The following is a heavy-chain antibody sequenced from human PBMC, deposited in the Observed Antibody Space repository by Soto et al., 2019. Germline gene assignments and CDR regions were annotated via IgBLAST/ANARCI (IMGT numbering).Heavy chain of an antibody. CDR3: ASNYGDYVDWFDP. Sequence: SETLSLTCTVSGGSISSYYWSWIRQPPGKGLEWIGYIYYSGSTNYNPSLKSRVTISVDTSKNQFSLKLSSVTAADTAVYYCASNYGDYVDWFDPWGQGTLVTVSS. CDR2: IYYSGST. D-gene: IGHD4-17*01. J-gene: IGHJ5*02. V-gene: IGHV4-59*01. CDR1: GGSISSYY.